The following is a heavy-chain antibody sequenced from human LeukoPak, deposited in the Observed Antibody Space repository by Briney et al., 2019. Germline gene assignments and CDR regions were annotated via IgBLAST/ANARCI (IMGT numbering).Heavy chain of an antibody. D-gene: IGHD3-10*01. J-gene: IGHJ6*02. CDR3: ARGGRRGYYYGMDV. CDR2: IWFDGSDK. CDR1: GFNLTNCA. Sequence: GGSLRLSCAASGFNLTNCAFYWVRQAPAKGLEWVAVIWFDGSDKYYGDSVKGRFTISRDNSKNTVYLQMNSLRAEDTALYYCARGGRRGYYYGMDVWGQGTTVTVSS. V-gene: IGHV3-33*01.